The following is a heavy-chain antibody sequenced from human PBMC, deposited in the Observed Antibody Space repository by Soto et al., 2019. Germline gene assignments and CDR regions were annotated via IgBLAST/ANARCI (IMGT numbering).Heavy chain of an antibody. CDR2: IYPGTNT. CDR3: ARVPMASYFYGLDV. CDR1: GLTVNSNY. J-gene: IGHJ6*02. V-gene: IGHV3-53*02. Sequence: EVQLVETGGGLIRPGGSLRLSCAASGLTVNSNYMTWVRQAPGKGLEWVSVIYPGTNTYYAASVKGRFTISRDDSKNTAYLQMSSRRAEDTAVYYCARVPMASYFYGLDVWGQGTTVTVSS.